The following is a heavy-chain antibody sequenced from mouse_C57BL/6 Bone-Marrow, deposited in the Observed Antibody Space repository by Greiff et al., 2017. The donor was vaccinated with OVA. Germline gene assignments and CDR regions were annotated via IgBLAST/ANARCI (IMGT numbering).Heavy chain of an antibody. V-gene: IGHV1-82*01. CDR1: VYAFSSSW. CDR3: ARGATVPFAY. D-gene: IGHD1-1*01. CDR2: IYPGDGDT. Sequence: QVQLKESGPELVKPGASVKISCKASVYAFSSSWMNWVKQRPGKGLEWIGRIYPGDGDTNYNGKFKGKATLTADKSSSTAYMELNSLTSEDSAVYYCARGATVPFAYWGQGTLVTVSA. J-gene: IGHJ3*01.